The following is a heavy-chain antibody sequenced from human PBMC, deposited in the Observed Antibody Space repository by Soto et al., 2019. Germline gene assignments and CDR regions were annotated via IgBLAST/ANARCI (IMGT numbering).Heavy chain of an antibody. V-gene: IGHV3-33*01. D-gene: IGHD5-18*01. CDR3: ARDRDTAISY. CDR2: IWHDGSNK. CDR1: GFTFSSYG. J-gene: IGHJ4*02. Sequence: QVQLVESGGGVVQPGRSLRLSCAASGFTFSSYGMHWVRQAPGKGLEWVAVIWHDGSNKYYADSVKGRFTISRDNSKNTLYLQRNSLRVEDTAVYNGARDRDTAISYWGQGTLLTVSS.